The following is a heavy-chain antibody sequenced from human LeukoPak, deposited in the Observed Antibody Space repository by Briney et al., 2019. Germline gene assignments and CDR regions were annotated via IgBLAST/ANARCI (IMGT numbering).Heavy chain of an antibody. V-gene: IGHV4-59*08. CDR1: GASISGHY. Sequence: PSETLSLTCTVSGASISGHYLTWLRQPPGKGLEWIGYISHIGSTNYNPSLKSRVTISVDTSKNQFSLKLSSVTAADTAVYYCARLPVAVAGKFFDYWGQGTLVTVSS. CDR2: ISHIGST. CDR3: ARLPVAVAGKFFDY. J-gene: IGHJ4*02. D-gene: IGHD6-19*01.